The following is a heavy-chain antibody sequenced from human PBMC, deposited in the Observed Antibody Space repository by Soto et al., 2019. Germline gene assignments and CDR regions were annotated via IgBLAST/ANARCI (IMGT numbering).Heavy chain of an antibody. CDR1: GFTFSYYA. Sequence: GGSLRLSCAASGFTFSYYAMTWVRQAPGKGLEWVSTISGSGTSTYQADSVMGRFTISRDNSRDTLFLQMNSPRAEDTAIYYCAQLSGAIRGYSVFWGQGALVTVSS. J-gene: IGHJ4*02. D-gene: IGHD5-12*01. CDR2: ISGSGTST. CDR3: AQLSGAIRGYSVF. V-gene: IGHV3-23*01.